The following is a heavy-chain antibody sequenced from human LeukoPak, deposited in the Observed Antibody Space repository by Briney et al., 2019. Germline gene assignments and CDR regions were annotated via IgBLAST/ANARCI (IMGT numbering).Heavy chain of an antibody. Sequence: ASVKVSCKAFGYTFTSYGISWVRQAPGQGLEWMGWISAYNGNTNYAQKLQGRVTMTTDTSTSTAYMEPRSLRSDDTAVYYCARGHSLYYYDSSGYADYWGQGTLVTVSS. CDR3: ARGHSLYYYDSSGYADY. CDR1: GYTFTSYG. V-gene: IGHV1-18*01. CDR2: ISAYNGNT. D-gene: IGHD3-22*01. J-gene: IGHJ4*02.